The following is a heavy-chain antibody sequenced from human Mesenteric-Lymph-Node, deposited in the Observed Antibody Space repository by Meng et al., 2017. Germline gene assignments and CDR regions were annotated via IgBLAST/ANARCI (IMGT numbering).Heavy chain of an antibody. D-gene: IGHD5-18*01. CDR2: IYYSGST. CDR1: GGSISSGDYY. Sequence: VQQDDAGPGSVNPSPPLSLTCPVSGGSISSGDYYWSWIRQPPGKGLELIGHIYYSGSTSYNPSLKSRVTISVDTSNNQFSLKLSSVTAADTAVYYCARVGWRQWSFDLWGRGTLVTVSS. CDR3: ARVGWRQWSFDL. V-gene: IGHV4-30-4*01. J-gene: IGHJ2*01.